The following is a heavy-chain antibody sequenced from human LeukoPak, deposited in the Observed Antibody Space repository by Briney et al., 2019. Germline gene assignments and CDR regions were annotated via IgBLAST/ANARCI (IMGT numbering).Heavy chain of an antibody. D-gene: IGHD4-17*01. CDR2: INPNSGGT. CDR3: ARDRGTVTTDFDY. J-gene: IGHJ4*02. Sequence: GASVKVSCKASGYTFTGYYMHWVRQAPGQGLEWMGWINPNSGGTNYAQKFQGRVTMTRDTSISTAYMELSRLRSDDTAVYCCARDRGTVTTDFDYWGQGTLVTVSS. CDR1: GYTFTGYY. V-gene: IGHV1-2*02.